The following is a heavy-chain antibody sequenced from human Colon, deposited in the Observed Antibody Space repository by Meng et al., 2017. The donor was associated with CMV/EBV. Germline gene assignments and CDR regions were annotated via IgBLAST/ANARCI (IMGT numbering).Heavy chain of an antibody. J-gene: IGHJ4*03. CDR1: GFTLATFG. CDR2: INADGTKK. Sequence: GGALILSWESSGFTLATFGIHWVRQAPGKGLEWVSLINADGTKKHYSDSVKAGFTTSRDKSRNIVYLEMSSLRAEDTALYFCARDRLQYGDFYPGDLWGPGTMVTVSS. D-gene: IGHD4-17*01. V-gene: IGHV3-30*12. CDR3: ARDRLQYGDFYPGDL.